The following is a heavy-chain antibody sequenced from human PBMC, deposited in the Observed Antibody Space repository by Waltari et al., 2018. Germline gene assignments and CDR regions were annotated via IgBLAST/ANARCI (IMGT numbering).Heavy chain of an antibody. CDR3: ARSDGDDWKYYFDY. V-gene: IGHV4-39*07. CDR2: IYSRGFP. D-gene: IGHD1-1*01. J-gene: IGHJ4*02. CDR1: GVSITGSKYY. Sequence: HLQESGPGLVRPSETLSLTCNVSGVSITGSKYYWGWIRLPPGKGPEWIGSIYSRGFPYVNPSLKSRVTISIDSSENQFSLKLTSMRAADTAVYFCARSDGDDWKYYFDYWGQGTLVTVSS.